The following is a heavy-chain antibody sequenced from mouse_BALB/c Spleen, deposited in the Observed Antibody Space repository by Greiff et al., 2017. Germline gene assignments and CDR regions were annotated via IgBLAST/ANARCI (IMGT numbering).Heavy chain of an antibody. CDR1: GYTFTDYA. V-gene: IGHV1S137*01. CDR3: AREEGYRYLDY. Sequence: VKLQQPGAELVRPGVSVKISCKGSGYTFTDYAMHWVKQSHAKSLEWIGVISTYYGDASYNQKFKGKATMTVDKSSSTAYMELARLTSEDAAIYYCAREEGYRYLDYWGQGTTLTVSS. D-gene: IGHD2-14*01. CDR2: ISTYYGDA. J-gene: IGHJ2*01.